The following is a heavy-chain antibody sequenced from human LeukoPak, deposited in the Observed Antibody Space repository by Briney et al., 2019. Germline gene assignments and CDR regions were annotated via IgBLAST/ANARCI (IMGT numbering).Heavy chain of an antibody. J-gene: IGHJ6*03. CDR1: GCTISSYY. V-gene: IGHV4-4*07. Sequence: SETLSLTCTVSGCTISSYYWSWIRQPAGKGLGWIRRIYTSWSTNYNPPLKSRVTMSVDTSKNQFSLKLSSVTAADTAVYYCARTRESAARYYYYYMDVWGKGTTVTVSS. D-gene: IGHD2-2*01. CDR3: ARTRESAARYYYYYMDV. CDR2: IYTSWST.